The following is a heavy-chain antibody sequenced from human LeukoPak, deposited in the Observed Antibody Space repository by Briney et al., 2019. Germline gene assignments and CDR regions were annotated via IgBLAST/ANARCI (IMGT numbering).Heavy chain of an antibody. CDR3: ARDEDSSSWYFDY. D-gene: IGHD6-13*01. J-gene: IGHJ4*02. CDR1: GYTFTSYD. CDR2: MNPNSGNT. Sequence: ASVKVSCKASGYTFTSYDINWVRQATGQGLEWMGWMNPNSGNTGYAQKFQGRVTMTRDTSISTAYMELSRLRSDDTAVYYCARDEDSSSWYFDYWGQGTLVTVSS. V-gene: IGHV1-8*02.